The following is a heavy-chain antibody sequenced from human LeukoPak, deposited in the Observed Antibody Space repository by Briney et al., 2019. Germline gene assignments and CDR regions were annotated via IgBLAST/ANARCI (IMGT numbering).Heavy chain of an antibody. CDR2: INQDGSET. Sequence: GGSLRLSCAASGFSLSNYWMSWVRQAPGKGLEWVANINQDGSETYYVDSVRGRFTFSRDNAENSVYLQMNSLRAEDTAVYYCARVRWGGLYYFDSWGQGTLVTVSS. CDR1: GFSLSNYW. D-gene: IGHD3-16*01. J-gene: IGHJ4*02. CDR3: ARVRWGGLYYFDS. V-gene: IGHV3-7*01.